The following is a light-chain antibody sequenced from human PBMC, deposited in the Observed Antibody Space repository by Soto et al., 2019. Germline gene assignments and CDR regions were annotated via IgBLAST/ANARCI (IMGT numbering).Light chain of an antibody. V-gene: IGKV3-20*01. CDR2: GAS. Sequence: EIVLTQSPGTLFLSPGERATLSCRASQSVGSSYVAWYQQKPGQAPRLLIYGASSRATGIPDRFSGSGSGTDFTFTISRLEPEDLAVYYCQQYGDSPTFGGGTKVGIK. J-gene: IGKJ4*01. CDR3: QQYGDSPT. CDR1: QSVGSSY.